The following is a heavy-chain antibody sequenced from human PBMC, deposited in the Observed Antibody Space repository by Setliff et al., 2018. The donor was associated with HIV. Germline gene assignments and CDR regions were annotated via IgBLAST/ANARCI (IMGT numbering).Heavy chain of an antibody. J-gene: IGHJ1*01. V-gene: IGHV3-48*03. CDR3: AREFCTNGVCYTSYFQY. Sequence: PGESLKISCAASGFTFSRFDMSWVRQAPGKGLEWVSVISGRGGSTIYYADSVKGRFTISRDNAKNLLYLQMNSLRAEDTAVYYCAREFCTNGVCYTSYFQYWGQGTLVTVSS. CDR2: ISGRGGSTI. CDR1: GFTFSRFD. D-gene: IGHD2-8*01.